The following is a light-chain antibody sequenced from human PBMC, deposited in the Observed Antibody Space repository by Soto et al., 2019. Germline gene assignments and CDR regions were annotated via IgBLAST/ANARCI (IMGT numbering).Light chain of an antibody. CDR3: QQYNNWPPSIT. CDR2: GAS. Sequence: EIILPQYPATLSLSPGERATLSCRAIQSLNRDLAWYQQKPGQSPRLLIFGASIRATGIPARFSGSGSGTEFTLTISSLQSEDFAVYYCQQYNNWPPSITFGQGRLLEVK. J-gene: IGKJ5*01. CDR1: QSLNRD. V-gene: IGKV3-15*01.